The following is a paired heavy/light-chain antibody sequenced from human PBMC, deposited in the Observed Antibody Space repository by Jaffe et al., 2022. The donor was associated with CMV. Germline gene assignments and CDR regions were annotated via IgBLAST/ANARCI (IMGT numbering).Heavy chain of an antibody. D-gene: IGHD3-22*01. CDR1: GGSFSNYA. CDR2: IIPILEIA. J-gene: IGHJ4*02. V-gene: IGHV1-69*09. Sequence: QVQLVQSGAEVKKPGSSVRVSCKASGGSFSNYAISWVRQAPGQGLEWMGRIIPILEIANYAQKFRDRATLTADKSTNTAYMELGSLRSEDTAVYYCARDPDYSDSSGYYSPRFDYWGQGTLVTVSS. CDR3: ARDPDYSDSSGYYSPRFDY.
Light chain of an antibody. CDR2: GKN. V-gene: IGLV3-19*01. CDR3: SSRDSSGNHLV. Sequence: SSELTQDPGVSVALGQTVRITCQGDSLRSYYTSWYQQKPRQAPILLIYGKNNRPSGIPDRFSASNSGNTASLTIAGAQAEDEGDYYCSSRDSSGNHLVFGGGTQLTVL. J-gene: IGLJ2*01. CDR1: SLRSYY.